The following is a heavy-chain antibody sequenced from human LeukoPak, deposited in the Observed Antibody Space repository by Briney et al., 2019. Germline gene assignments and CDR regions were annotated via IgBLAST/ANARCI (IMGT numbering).Heavy chain of an antibody. CDR3: ARAGYTSGWHSNFYYGVDV. CDR2: ISGSGGST. V-gene: IGHV3-23*01. D-gene: IGHD6-19*01. CDR1: GFTFSSYA. J-gene: IGHJ6*02. Sequence: TGGSLRLSCAASGFTFSSYAMSWVRQAPGKGLEWVSAISGSGGSTYYADSVKGRFTISRDNSKNTLYLQMNSLRAEDTAVYYCARAGYTSGWHSNFYYGVDVWGQGTTVTVSS.